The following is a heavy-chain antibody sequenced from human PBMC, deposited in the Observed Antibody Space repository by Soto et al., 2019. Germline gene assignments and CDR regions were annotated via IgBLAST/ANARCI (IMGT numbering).Heavy chain of an antibody. D-gene: IGHD1-26*01. J-gene: IGHJ4*02. Sequence: QVQLVESGGGVVQPGRSLRLSCAASGFTFSGLGMHWVRQAPGKGLEWVAVIRYDGSNIYYADAVKGRCTISRDNSKDTLYLQMNSLRADATAVYYCARDGVGHTTFFGYFDYWGQGTLVTVS. CDR1: GFTFSGLG. CDR2: IRYDGSNI. V-gene: IGHV3-33*01. CDR3: ARDGVGHTTFFGYFDY.